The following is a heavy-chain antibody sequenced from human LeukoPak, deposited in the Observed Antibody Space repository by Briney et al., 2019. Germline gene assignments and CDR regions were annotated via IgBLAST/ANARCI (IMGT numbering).Heavy chain of an antibody. CDR3: AKGPRLVRGSNLYDY. D-gene: IGHD6-19*01. CDR1: GFTFSSYG. V-gene: IGHV3-23*01. Sequence: GGSLRLSCAASGFTFSSYGMSWVRQAPGKGLEWVSAISGSGGSTYYADSVKGRFTISRDNSKNTLYLQMNSLRAEDTAVYYCAKGPRLVRGSNLYDYWGQGTLVTVSS. J-gene: IGHJ4*02. CDR2: ISGSGGST.